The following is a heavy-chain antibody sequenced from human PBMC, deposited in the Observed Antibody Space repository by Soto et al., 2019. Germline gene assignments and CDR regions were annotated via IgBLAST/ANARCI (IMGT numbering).Heavy chain of an antibody. CDR1: GGSFSGYY. CDR3: ARWGSSWPKTFYYYYGMDV. D-gene: IGHD6-13*01. Sequence: PSETLSLTCAVYGGSFSGYYWSWIRQPPGKGLEWIGEINHSGSTNYNPSLKSRVTISVDTSKNQFSLKLSSVTAADTAVYYCARWGSSWPKTFYYYYGMDVWGQGTTVTVSS. V-gene: IGHV4-34*01. CDR2: INHSGST. J-gene: IGHJ6*02.